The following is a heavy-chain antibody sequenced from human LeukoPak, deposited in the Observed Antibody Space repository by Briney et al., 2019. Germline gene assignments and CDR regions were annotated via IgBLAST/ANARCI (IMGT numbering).Heavy chain of an antibody. J-gene: IGHJ4*02. CDR2: IYTSGST. V-gene: IGHV4-4*07. Sequence: PSETLSLTCTVSGGPISSYCWSWIRQPAGKGLEWIGRIYTSGSTNYNPSLKSRVTISVDKSKNQFSLKLSSVTAADTAVYYCARGVAAAARLYYFDYWGQGTLVTVSS. CDR3: ARGVAAAARLYYFDY. CDR1: GGPISSYC. D-gene: IGHD6-13*01.